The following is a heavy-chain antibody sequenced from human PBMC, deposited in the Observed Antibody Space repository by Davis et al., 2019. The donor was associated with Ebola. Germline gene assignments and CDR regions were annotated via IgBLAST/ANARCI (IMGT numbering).Heavy chain of an antibody. Sequence: ASVKVSCKASGYTFTSYGISWVRQAPGQGLEWMGWISAYNGNTNYAQKLQGRVTMTTDTSTSTAYMELRSLRSDDTAVYYCARGRSMVATQVGLRYWGQGTLVTVTS. V-gene: IGHV1-18*01. CDR3: ARGRSMVATQVGLRY. CDR2: ISAYNGNT. J-gene: IGHJ4*02. CDR1: GYTFTSYG. D-gene: IGHD5-12*01.